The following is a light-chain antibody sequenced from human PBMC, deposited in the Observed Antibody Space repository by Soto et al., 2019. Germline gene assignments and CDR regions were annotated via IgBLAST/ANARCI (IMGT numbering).Light chain of an antibody. J-gene: IGKJ1*01. Sequence: DIQMTQSPSTLSASVGDRVTITFRSSRSISSWLAWYQQKPGKAPKLLIYKASTLKSGVPSRFSGSGSGTEFTLTISSLQPDDFATYYCQHYNSYSEAFGQGTKVDIK. V-gene: IGKV1-5*03. CDR1: RSISSW. CDR2: KAS. CDR3: QHYNSYSEA.